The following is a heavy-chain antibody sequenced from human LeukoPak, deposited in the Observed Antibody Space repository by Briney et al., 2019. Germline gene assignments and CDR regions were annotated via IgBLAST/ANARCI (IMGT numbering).Heavy chain of an antibody. V-gene: IGHV1-69*05. J-gene: IGHJ6*03. CDR3: ARIRGRRDYYYYMDV. CDR1: GGTFSSYA. CDR2: IIPIFGTA. D-gene: IGHD1-26*01. Sequence: ASVKVSCKASGGTFSSYAISWVRQAPGQGLEWMGGIIPIFGTANYAQKFQGRVTITTDESTSTAYMELSSLRSEDTAVYYCARIRGRRDYYYYMDVWGKGTTVTVSS.